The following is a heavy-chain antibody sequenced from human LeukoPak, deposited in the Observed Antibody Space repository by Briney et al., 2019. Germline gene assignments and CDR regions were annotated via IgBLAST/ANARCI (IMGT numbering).Heavy chain of an antibody. J-gene: IGHJ5*02. Sequence: GGSLRLSCAASGFTFSSHAMSWVRQAPGKGLEWVTGLSGSGGSIYYADSVKGRFTISRDNSKNTVYLQMNSLRGEDTAVYYCAKGYGDSVFSWFDPWGQGTLVTVSS. V-gene: IGHV3-23*01. CDR1: GFTFSSHA. CDR3: AKGYGDSVFSWFDP. CDR2: LSGSGGSI. D-gene: IGHD4-17*01.